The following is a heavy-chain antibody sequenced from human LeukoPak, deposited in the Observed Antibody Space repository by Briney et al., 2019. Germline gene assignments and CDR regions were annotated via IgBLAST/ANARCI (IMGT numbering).Heavy chain of an antibody. Sequence: GESLKISCKGSGXSFSSYWIGWVRQMPGKGLEWVGIIYPGDSDTRYSPSFQGQVTISVDKSISTAYLQWSSLRASDTAMYYCARQRGYSGYDHFDYWGQGTLVTVSS. CDR1: GXSFSSYW. V-gene: IGHV5-51*01. J-gene: IGHJ4*02. CDR2: IYPGDSDT. CDR3: ARQRGYSGYDHFDY. D-gene: IGHD5-12*01.